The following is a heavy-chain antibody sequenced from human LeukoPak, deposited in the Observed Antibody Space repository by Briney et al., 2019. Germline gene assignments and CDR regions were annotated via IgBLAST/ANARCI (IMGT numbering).Heavy chain of an antibody. CDR2: IYYSGST. Sequence: KSSETLSLTCTVSGGSISSSSYYWGWIRQPPGKGLEWIGSIYYSGSTYYNPSLKSRVTISVDTSKNQFSLKLSSVTAADTAVYYCASRGPTYGDYVIAEYFQHWGQGTLVTVSS. D-gene: IGHD4-17*01. CDR1: GGSISSSSYY. V-gene: IGHV4-39*01. J-gene: IGHJ1*01. CDR3: ASRGPTYGDYVIAEYFQH.